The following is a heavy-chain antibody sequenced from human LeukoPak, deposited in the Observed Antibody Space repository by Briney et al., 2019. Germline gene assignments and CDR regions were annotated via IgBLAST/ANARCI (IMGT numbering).Heavy chain of an antibody. CDR1: GGSFSDYY. V-gene: IGHV4-34*01. J-gene: IGHJ5*02. CDR3: ARGLGIFGVSWFDP. CDR2: INHSGST. Sequence: SETLSLTCAVYGGSFSDYYLSWIRQPPGKGLEWIGEINHSGSTNYNPSLKSRVTISVDTSKNQFSLKLSSVTAADTAVYYCARGLGIFGVSWFDPWGQGTLVTVSS. D-gene: IGHD3-3*01.